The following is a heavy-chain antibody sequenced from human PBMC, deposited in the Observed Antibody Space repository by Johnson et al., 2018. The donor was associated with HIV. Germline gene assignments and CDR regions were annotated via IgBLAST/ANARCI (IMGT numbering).Heavy chain of an antibody. Sequence: VQLVESGGGLVQPGGSLRLSCAASGFTFSSYGMHWVRQAPGKELEWVAVISYDGSATSYAASVKGRFTISRDNAKNTMYLQMNTLRTEDTALYYCAKVGRIVVAIGNDAFDIWGQGTMVTVSS. D-gene: IGHD2-21*01. V-gene: IGHV3-30*18. CDR2: ISYDGSAT. J-gene: IGHJ3*02. CDR1: GFTFSSYG. CDR3: AKVGRIVVAIGNDAFDI.